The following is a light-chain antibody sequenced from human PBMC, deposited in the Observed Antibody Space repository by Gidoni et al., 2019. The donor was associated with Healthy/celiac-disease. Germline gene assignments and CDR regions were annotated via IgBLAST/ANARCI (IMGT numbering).Light chain of an antibody. J-gene: IGKJ5*01. CDR3: QQYDNLPIT. Sequence: DIQLTQSPSSLSASVGDRVTITCQASQDISNYLNWYQQKPGKAPKLLIYDASNLETGVPSRFSGSGSGTDFTFNISSLQPEDSATYYCQQYDNLPITFGQGTRLEIK. CDR1: QDISNY. CDR2: DAS. V-gene: IGKV1-33*01.